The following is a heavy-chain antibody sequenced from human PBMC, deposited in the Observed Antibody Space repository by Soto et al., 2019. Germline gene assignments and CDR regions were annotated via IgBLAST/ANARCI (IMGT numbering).Heavy chain of an antibody. V-gene: IGHV4-30-4*01. D-gene: IGHD3-9*01. Sequence: PSETLSLTCTVSGRPVSSGGYYWSWIRQPPGKGLEWIGYIYYSGSTYYNPSLKSRVTISVDTSKNQFSLKLSSVTAADTAVYYCARDRYDILTGYYNLATGYYYYYGMDVWGQGTTVTVSS. J-gene: IGHJ6*02. CDR1: GRPVSSGGYY. CDR3: ARDRYDILTGYYNLATGYYYYYGMDV. CDR2: IYYSGST.